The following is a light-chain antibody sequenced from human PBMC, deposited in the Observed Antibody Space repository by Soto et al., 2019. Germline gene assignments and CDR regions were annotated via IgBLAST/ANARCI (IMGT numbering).Light chain of an antibody. J-gene: IGLJ2*01. Sequence: QSALTQPPSASGSPGQSVTISCTGTSSDVGGYNYVSWYQQHPGKAPKFLIFEVSRRPSGVPDRFSGSKSGNTASLTVSGLQADDEADYYCSSYAGSNIPVIFGGVTKLTVL. V-gene: IGLV2-8*01. CDR3: SSYAGSNIPVI. CDR2: EVS. CDR1: SSDVGGYNY.